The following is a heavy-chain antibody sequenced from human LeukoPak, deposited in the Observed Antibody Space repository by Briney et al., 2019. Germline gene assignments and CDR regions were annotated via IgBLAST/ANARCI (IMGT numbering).Heavy chain of an antibody. CDR2: IRSKVDSYMT. V-gene: IGHV3-73*01. Sequence: PGGSLRLSCAASGFSFGDSTMHWVRQASGKGLEWVARIRSKVDSYMTAYAESAEGRFTISRDDSGSRAYLQMNSLKTEDTAVYYCVGGPNGWTEYFEHWGQGALVTVSS. J-gene: IGHJ1*01. D-gene: IGHD6-19*01. CDR3: VGGPNGWTEYFEH. CDR1: GFSFGDST.